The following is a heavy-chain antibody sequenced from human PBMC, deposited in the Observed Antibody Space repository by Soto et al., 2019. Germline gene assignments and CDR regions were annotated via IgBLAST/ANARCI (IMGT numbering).Heavy chain of an antibody. D-gene: IGHD3-3*01. J-gene: IGHJ4*02. CDR1: GFTFSSYA. Sequence: EVQLLESGGGLVQPGGSLRLSCAASGFTFSSYAMSWVRQAPGKGLEWVSAISGSGGSTYYADSVKGRFTISRDNSKNTLYLQMNSPRAEDTAVYYCAKDLGLIGGYYSSYWGQGTLVTVSS. V-gene: IGHV3-23*01. CDR2: ISGSGGST. CDR3: AKDLGLIGGYYSSY.